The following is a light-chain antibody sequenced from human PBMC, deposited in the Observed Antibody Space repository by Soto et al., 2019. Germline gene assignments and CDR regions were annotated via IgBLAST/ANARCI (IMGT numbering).Light chain of an antibody. CDR3: QQYNNLPFS. CDR2: DVS. V-gene: IGKV3-15*01. Sequence: EIVRTQCPGTLSVSPGERATLSCRAGQGVTTNFAWYLPRSGQSTRLLIYDVSIRETGVLAMFRCTGAEPACTRTISGLQSEDADVDFCQQYNNLPFSFGQGTRLE. J-gene: IGKJ5*01. CDR1: QGVTTN.